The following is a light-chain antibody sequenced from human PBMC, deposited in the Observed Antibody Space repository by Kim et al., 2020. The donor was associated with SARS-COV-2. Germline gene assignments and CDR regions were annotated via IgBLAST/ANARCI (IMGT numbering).Light chain of an antibody. J-gene: IGKJ1*01. Sequence: EIVLTQSPGTLSLSPGNRATLSCRASQSVTRNYLAWYQQKAGQAPRLLIHSASSRATGIPDRISGSGSGTDFTLTISRLEPADFAVYYCQHYGSSSGTFGPGTKVDIK. CDR3: QHYGSSSGT. CDR2: SAS. CDR1: QSVTRNY. V-gene: IGKV3-20*01.